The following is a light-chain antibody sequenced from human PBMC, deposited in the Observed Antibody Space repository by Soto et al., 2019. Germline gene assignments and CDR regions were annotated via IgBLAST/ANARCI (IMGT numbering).Light chain of an antibody. Sequence: QSALNQPADVSGGPGQSISISCTGTSSDVGGYNYVSWYQQHPGKAPKLMIYDVSNRPSGVSNRFSGSKSGNTASLTISGLQAEDEADYYCSSYTSSSTRVFGTGTKVTVL. CDR2: DVS. CDR3: SSYTSSSTRV. CDR1: SSDVGGYNY. V-gene: IGLV2-14*01. J-gene: IGLJ1*01.